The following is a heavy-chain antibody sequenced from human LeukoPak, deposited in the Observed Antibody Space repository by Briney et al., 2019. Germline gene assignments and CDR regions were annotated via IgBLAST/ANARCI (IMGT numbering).Heavy chain of an antibody. J-gene: IGHJ4*02. V-gene: IGHV4-30-4*07. D-gene: IGHD3-16*01. CDR1: GDSLSSGGYS. Sequence: SETLSLTCEVSGDSLSSGGYSWSWIRQPPGKGLEWIGYIRYSGSTYYNPSLKSRLTMSVEASKTQFSLKMRPVTAADTAVYYCARSEINDYNRYWGQGILVTVSS. CDR2: IRYSGST. CDR3: ARSEINDYNRY.